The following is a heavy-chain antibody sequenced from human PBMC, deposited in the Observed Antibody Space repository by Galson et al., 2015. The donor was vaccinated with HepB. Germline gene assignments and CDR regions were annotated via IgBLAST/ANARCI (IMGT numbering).Heavy chain of an antibody. V-gene: IGHV3-74*01. Sequence: LRLSCAASGFTFSFYWMHWVRQAPRKGLVWVSRINNDGTTTNYADSVKGRFTISRDNAKNTLYLQMNSLRAEDPAVYYCARPYGGNYHFDYWGQGTLVTVSS. J-gene: IGHJ4*02. D-gene: IGHD4-23*01. CDR2: INNDGTTT. CDR1: GFTFSFYW. CDR3: ARPYGGNYHFDY.